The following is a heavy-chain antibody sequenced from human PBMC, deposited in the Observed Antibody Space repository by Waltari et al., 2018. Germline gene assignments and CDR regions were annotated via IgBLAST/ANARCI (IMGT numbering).Heavy chain of an antibody. D-gene: IGHD3-3*01. J-gene: IGHJ4*02. CDR3: ARGQYYDFWSGYFDY. V-gene: IGHV4-39*07. CDR1: GGSISSSSYY. CDR2: IYYSGST. Sequence: QLQLQESGPGLVKPSETLSLTCTVSGGSISSSSYYWGWIRQPPGKGLEWIGSIYYSGSTYYNPSLKSRVTISVDTSKNQFSLKLSSVTAADTAVYYCARGQYYDFWSGYFDYWGQGTLVTVSS.